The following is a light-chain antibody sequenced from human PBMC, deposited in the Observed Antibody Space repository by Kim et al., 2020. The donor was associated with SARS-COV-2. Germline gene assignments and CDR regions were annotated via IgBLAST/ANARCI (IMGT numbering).Light chain of an antibody. Sequence: SVSPGQTASITCSGDYLGDKFVSWYQKKTGQSPVLVIYADSKRPSGIPERISASNSVNTSTLTISGTQTMDEADYYCQAWDSYIVVFGGGTRLTV. CDR2: ADS. CDR3: QAWDSYIVV. V-gene: IGLV3-1*01. CDR1: YLGDKF. J-gene: IGLJ2*01.